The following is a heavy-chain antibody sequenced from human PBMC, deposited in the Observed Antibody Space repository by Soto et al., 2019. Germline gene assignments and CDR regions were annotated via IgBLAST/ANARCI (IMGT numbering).Heavy chain of an antibody. J-gene: IGHJ4*02. CDR3: ASLKGDGYNHDY. Sequence: QVQLVQSGAEVKKPGASVKVSCKASGYTFTSYDISWVRQAPGQGLEWMGWISAYNGHTNYAQKLQGRVTMTTDTYTSTAYMELRSLRSDDTPVYYCASLKGDGYNHDYWGQGTLVTVSS. V-gene: IGHV1-18*01. CDR2: ISAYNGHT. CDR1: GYTFTSYD. D-gene: IGHD5-12*01.